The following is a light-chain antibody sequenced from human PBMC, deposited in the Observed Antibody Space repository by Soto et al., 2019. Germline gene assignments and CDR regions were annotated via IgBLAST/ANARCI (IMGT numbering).Light chain of an antibody. CDR3: QQFNSYPIT. CDR2: DVS. J-gene: IGKJ5*01. CDR1: QDIGGA. V-gene: IGKV1-13*02. Sequence: AIQVTQSPSSLSASVGDRVTMTCRASQDIGGALAWYQQKSGKPPNLLIYDVSTLEGGVPSRFSGSGSGTEFTLTISSLQPEDFGTYYCQQFNSYPITFGHGTRLAIK.